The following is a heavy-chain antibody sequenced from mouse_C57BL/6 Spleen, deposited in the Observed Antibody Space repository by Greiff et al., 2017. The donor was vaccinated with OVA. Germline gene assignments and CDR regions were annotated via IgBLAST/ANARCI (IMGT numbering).Heavy chain of an antibody. D-gene: IGHD1-1*01. CDR3: ARSLVATPYFDY. CDR1: GYTFTSYW. Sequence: QVQLQQPGAELVMPGASVKLSCKASGYTFTSYWMHWVKQRPGQGLEWIGEIDPSDSYTNYNQKFKGKSTLTVDKSSSTAYMPLSSLTSEDSAVYYCARSLVATPYFDYWGQGTTLTVSS. CDR2: IDPSDSYT. J-gene: IGHJ2*01. V-gene: IGHV1-69*01.